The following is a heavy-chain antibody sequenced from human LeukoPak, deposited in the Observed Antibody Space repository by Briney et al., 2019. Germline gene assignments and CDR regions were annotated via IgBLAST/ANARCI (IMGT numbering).Heavy chain of an antibody. CDR3: AGQDGSGSN. D-gene: IGHD3-22*01. J-gene: IGHJ4*02. V-gene: IGHV4-31*03. CDR2: IYYSGST. Sequence: PSETLSLTCTVSGGSFSSGGYYWSWNRQHPGKGLEWIGYIYYSGSTYYNPSLKSRVTTSVDTSNNQYSLKLSPMTAADTAVYYSAGQDGSGSNWGQGTLGSVSS. CDR1: GGSFSSGGYY.